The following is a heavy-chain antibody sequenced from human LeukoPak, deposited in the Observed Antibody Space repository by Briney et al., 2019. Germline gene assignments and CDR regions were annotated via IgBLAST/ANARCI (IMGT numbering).Heavy chain of an antibody. J-gene: IGHJ5*02. V-gene: IGHV4-59*01. CDR2: IYYSGST. CDR1: GGTISSYY. Sequence: SETLSLTCTVSGGTISSYYLSWIRQPPGKGLEWIGYIYYSGSTNYNPSLKSRVTISVDTTKNQVPLKLSSVTAADTAVYYCARGQGWFDPWGQGTLVTVSS. CDR3: ARGQGWFDP.